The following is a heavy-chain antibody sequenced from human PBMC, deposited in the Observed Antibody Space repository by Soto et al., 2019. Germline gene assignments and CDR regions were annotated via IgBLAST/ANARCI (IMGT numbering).Heavy chain of an antibody. CDR1: GFTFSSFG. CDR3: AKYDFWSGYSMDV. V-gene: IGHV3-30*18. D-gene: IGHD3-3*01. J-gene: IGHJ6*02. CDR2: IPYDGSSE. Sequence: PGGSLRLSCAGSGFTFSSFGMHWVRQAPGKGLEWVAVIPYDGSSEYYAESVKGRFTVSRDNSQNALYLQMSSLRVEDTAVYYCAKYDFWSGYSMDVWGQGTTVTVSS.